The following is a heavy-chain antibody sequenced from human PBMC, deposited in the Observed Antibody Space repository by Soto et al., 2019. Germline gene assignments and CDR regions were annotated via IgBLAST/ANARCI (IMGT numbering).Heavy chain of an antibody. D-gene: IGHD1-1*01. J-gene: IGHJ3*02. CDR2: ISGSGGTT. Sequence: EVQLLESGGALVQLGGSLRLSFEVFGFIFSSYAMTWVRKAPGGGWGWVSSISGSGGTTYYADSVRGRFTISRDNSMNTLTLQMNSLRAEDTAVYYCAKGRTTMSVDDAFDIWGQGTVVTVSS. CDR1: GFIFSSYA. CDR3: AKGRTTMSVDDAFDI. V-gene: IGHV3-23*01.